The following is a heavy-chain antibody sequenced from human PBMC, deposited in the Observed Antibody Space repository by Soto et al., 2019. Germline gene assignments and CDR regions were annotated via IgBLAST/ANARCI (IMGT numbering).Heavy chain of an antibody. V-gene: IGHV4-39*01. D-gene: IGHD3-16*01. CDR1: GGSISSSNYY. CDR3: ARIAPMLPHLDH. CDR2: IYYSGSS. J-gene: IGHJ4*02. Sequence: QLQLQESGPGLVKPSETLSLTCTVSGGSISSSNYYWGWIRQPPGKGLEWIGTIYYSGSSYYNPSHRSILPLSVDPSTNQLSLPLSSVPAAGSGVYYGARIAPMLPHLDHWGQGTQVTVSS.